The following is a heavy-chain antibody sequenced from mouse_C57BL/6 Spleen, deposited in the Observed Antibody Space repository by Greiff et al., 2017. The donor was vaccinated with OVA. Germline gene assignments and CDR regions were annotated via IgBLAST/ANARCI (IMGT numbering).Heavy chain of an antibody. Sequence: VQLQESGAELVRPGASVKLSCTASGYTFTDYYINWVNQRPGQGLEWIARIYPGSGNTYYNDKFKGQATLTAEKSSSTAYMQLSSLTSEDSAVYYCARVWDLYAMDYWGQGTSVTVSS. CDR2: IYPGSGNT. J-gene: IGHJ4*01. CDR3: ARVWDLYAMDY. CDR1: GYTFTDYY. V-gene: IGHV1-76*01. D-gene: IGHD4-1*01.